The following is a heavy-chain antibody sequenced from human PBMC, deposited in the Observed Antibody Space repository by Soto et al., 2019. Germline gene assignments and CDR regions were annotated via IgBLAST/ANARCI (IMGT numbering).Heavy chain of an antibody. CDR2: IEDGGST. J-gene: IGHJ4*02. Sequence: QVQLQQWDAGLLKPSETLSLNCAVNGGSLSGYYWSWIRQPPGKGREWIGEIEDGGSTNYSPSLKGRATISSYTSNNRFSLRLHSVTAADTGVYYGAGGQEGVVATHWDQGTLVTVSS. CDR1: GGSLSGYY. V-gene: IGHV4-34*01. CDR3: AGGQEGVVATH. D-gene: IGHD5-12*01.